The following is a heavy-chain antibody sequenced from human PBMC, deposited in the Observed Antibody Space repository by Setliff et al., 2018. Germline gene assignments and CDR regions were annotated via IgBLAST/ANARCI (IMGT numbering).Heavy chain of an antibody. Sequence: GASLRLSCAASGFTFSTAWMNWVRQAPGKGLEWVGRIKGKNDGLATDYAAPVKGRFTISRDDSKNTLYLQMNSLKTEDTAVYYCTTDPSPTFGGVIGAAFDIWGQGTMVTVSS. D-gene: IGHD3-16*01. V-gene: IGHV3-15*07. CDR2: IKGKNDGLAT. J-gene: IGHJ3*02. CDR1: GFTFSTAW. CDR3: TTDPSPTFGGVIGAAFDI.